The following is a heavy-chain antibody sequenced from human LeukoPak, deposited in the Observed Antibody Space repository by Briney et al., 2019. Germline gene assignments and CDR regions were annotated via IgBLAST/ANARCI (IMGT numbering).Heavy chain of an antibody. V-gene: IGHV4-30-4*08. D-gene: IGHD2-2*01. J-gene: IGHJ3*02. CDR3: ARDAGSSTNAFDI. CDR1: GGSISSGGYY. CDR2: IYYSGST. Sequence: SETLSLTCTVSGGSISSGGYYWSWIRQHPGKGLEWIGYIYYSGSTYYNPSLKSRVTISADTSKNQFSLKLSSVTAADTAVYYCARDAGSSTNAFDIWGQGTMVTVSS.